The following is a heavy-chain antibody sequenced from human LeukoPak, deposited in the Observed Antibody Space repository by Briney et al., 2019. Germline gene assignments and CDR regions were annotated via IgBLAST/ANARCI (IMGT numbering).Heavy chain of an antibody. Sequence: GGSLRLPCAASGFNFDHYTMHWVRQVPGKGLEWVSLINWDGTSTYYADAVKGRFTISRDNRKSSLYLQMHSLTSDDTAFYYCAKNSSADYWGQGILVTVS. CDR2: INWDGTST. V-gene: IGHV3-43*01. D-gene: IGHD2-15*01. J-gene: IGHJ4*02. CDR1: GFNFDHYT. CDR3: AKNSSADY.